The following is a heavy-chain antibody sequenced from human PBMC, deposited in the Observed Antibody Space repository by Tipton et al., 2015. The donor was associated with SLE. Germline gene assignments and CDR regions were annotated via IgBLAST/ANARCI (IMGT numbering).Heavy chain of an antibody. CDR3: ASGVEGGGFDY. CDR1: GGSISSGGYS. Sequence: TLSLTCAVSGGSISSGGYSWSWIRQPPGKGLEWIGYIYHSGSTYYNPSLKSRVTISVDTSKNHFSLKLGSVTAADTAVYYCASGVEGGGFDYWGQGTLVTVSS. J-gene: IGHJ4*02. D-gene: IGHD2-15*01. CDR2: IYHSGST. V-gene: IGHV4-30-2*01.